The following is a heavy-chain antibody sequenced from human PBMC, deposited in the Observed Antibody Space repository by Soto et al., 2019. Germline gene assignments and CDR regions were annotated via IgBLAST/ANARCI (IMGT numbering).Heavy chain of an antibody. CDR1: GGTFTNYI. CDR2: FIPIQGKA. D-gene: IGHD2-15*01. CDR3: ARSFVIVHICYMDV. V-gene: IGHV1-69*02. J-gene: IGHJ6*03. Sequence: QVQLVQSGAEVKKPGSSVKVSCEASGGTFTNYIFSWVRQAPGQGLEWMGRFIPIQGKADYALRFQGRVTFTADESTKPVYMGMRVLRPEDTALYFSARSFVIVHICYMDVWGKGTAISVSS.